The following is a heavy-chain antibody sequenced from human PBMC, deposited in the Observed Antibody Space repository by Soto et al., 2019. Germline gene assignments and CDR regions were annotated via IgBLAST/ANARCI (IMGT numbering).Heavy chain of an antibody. Sequence: SETLSLTCSFFVGSISSGDYYWSWIRQPPWKGLEWIGYMFYVGATYYNPSLKSRVTISVDTSKNQFSLKLNSVTAADTAVYHCARVVRFCSSPSCRARNWFEPWGQGTLVNVSS. CDR3: ARVVRFCSSPSCRARNWFEP. J-gene: IGHJ5*02. D-gene: IGHD2-2*01. CDR2: MFYVGAT. V-gene: IGHV4-30-4*01. CDR1: VGSISSGDYY.